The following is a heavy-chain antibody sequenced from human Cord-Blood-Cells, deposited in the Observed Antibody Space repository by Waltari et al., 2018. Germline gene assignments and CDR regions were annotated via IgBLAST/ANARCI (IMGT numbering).Heavy chain of an antibody. D-gene: IGHD6-6*01. J-gene: IGHJ4*02. CDR1: GFPFSSYG. V-gene: IGHV3-30*18. CDR2: ISYDGSNK. Sequence: QVQLVESGGGVVQPGRSLRLSCAASGFPFSSYGMHWVRQAPGKGLEWVAVISYDGSNKYYADSVKGRFTISRDNSKNTLYLQMNSLRAEDTAVYYCAKDKRGIAARQGVFDYWGQGTLVTVSS. CDR3: AKDKRGIAARQGVFDY.